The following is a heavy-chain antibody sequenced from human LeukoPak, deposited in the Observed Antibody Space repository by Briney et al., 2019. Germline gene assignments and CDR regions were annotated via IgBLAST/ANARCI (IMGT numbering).Heavy chain of an antibody. CDR1: GFTFSDYA. Sequence: GGSLRLSCAASGFTFSDYAMSWVRQAPGKGLEWVSAILGSGGSAYYADSVKGRFTISRDNSKNTLYLQMNSLRAEDTAVYYCASRYCSGGSCYNRYYFDYWGQGTLVTVSS. CDR2: ILGSGGSA. V-gene: IGHV3-23*01. CDR3: ASRYCSGGSCYNRYYFDY. D-gene: IGHD2-15*01. J-gene: IGHJ4*02.